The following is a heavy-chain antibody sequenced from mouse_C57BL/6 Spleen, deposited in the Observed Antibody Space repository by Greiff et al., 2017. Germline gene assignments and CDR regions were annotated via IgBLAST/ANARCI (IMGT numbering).Heavy chain of an antibody. J-gene: IGHJ4*01. V-gene: IGHV1-85*01. CDR2: IYPRDGST. Sequence: VQRVESGPELVKPGASVKLSCKASGYTFTSYDINWVKQRPGQGLEWIGWIYPRDGSTKYNEKFKGKATLTVDTSSSTAYMELHSLTSEDSAVYFCARYDAMDYWGQGTSVTVSS. CDR3: ARYDAMDY. CDR1: GYTFTSYD.